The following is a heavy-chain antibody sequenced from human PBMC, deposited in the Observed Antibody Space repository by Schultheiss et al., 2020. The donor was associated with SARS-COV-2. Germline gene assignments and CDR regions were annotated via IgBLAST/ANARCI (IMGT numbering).Heavy chain of an antibody. J-gene: IGHJ5*02. V-gene: IGHV4-39*07. Sequence: SQTLSLTCTVSGGSISSSSYYWGWIRQPPGKGLEWIGSIYYSGSTYYNPSLKSRVTISVDKSKNQFSLKLSSVTAADTAVYYCARDVLTIGTGTYPFPWGQGTLVTVSS. CDR1: GGSISSSSYY. D-gene: IGHD1-1*01. CDR2: IYYSGST. CDR3: ARDVLTIGTGTYPFP.